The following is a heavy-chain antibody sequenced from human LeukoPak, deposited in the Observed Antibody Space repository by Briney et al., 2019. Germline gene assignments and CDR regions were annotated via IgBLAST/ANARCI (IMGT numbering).Heavy chain of an antibody. D-gene: IGHD2-15*01. Sequence: GGSLRLSCAASGFTFSSYAMTWVRQTPGKGLEWVPAISGGGGATYYADPVKGLFTISRDNSKNTLYLQMDSLRAEDTAIYYCAKSLAPCGGSCYEKYYFDYWGQGTLVTVSS. V-gene: IGHV3-23*01. J-gene: IGHJ4*02. CDR3: AKSLAPCGGSCYEKYYFDY. CDR2: ISGGGGAT. CDR1: GFTFSSYA.